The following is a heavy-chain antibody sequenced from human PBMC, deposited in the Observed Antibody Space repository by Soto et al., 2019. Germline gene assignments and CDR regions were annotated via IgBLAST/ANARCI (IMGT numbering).Heavy chain of an antibody. CDR2: ISGSGSFT. CDR1: GFTFRTYA. CDR3: PKIPTGSGSSKFDY. J-gene: IGHJ4*02. Sequence: GGSLRLSCAASGFTFRTYAMNWVRQAPGKGLEWISAISGSGSFTHYADSVRGRFTISRDNSQNQLYLQMNNLSGDDTAMYYFPKIPTGSGSSKFDYWDQGIQVAVSS. V-gene: IGHV3-23*01. D-gene: IGHD3-10*01.